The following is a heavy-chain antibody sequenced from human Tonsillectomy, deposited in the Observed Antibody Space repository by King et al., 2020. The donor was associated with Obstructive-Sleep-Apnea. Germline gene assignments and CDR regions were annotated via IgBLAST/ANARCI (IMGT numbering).Heavy chain of an antibody. Sequence: VQLVQSGGGLVQPGGSLRLSCAASGFTVSSNYMSWVRQAPGKGLEWVSVIYSGGSTYYADSVKGRFTISRHNSKNTLYLQMNSLRAEDTAVYYCARDNRYGTTVTTLRDYWGQGTLVTVSS. D-gene: IGHD4-17*01. CDR3: ARDNRYGTTVTTLRDY. CDR1: GFTVSSNY. J-gene: IGHJ4*02. CDR2: IYSGGST. V-gene: IGHV3-53*04.